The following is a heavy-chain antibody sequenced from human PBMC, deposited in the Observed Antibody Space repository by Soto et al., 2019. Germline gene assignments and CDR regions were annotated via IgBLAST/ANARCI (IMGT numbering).Heavy chain of an antibody. CDR3: AKAPNGIQDAFDI. Sequence: GGSLRLSCAASGFTFSSYAMSWVRQAPGKGLEWVSAISGSGGSTYYADSVKGRFTISRDNSKNTLYLQMNSLRAEDTAVYYWAKAPNGIQDAFDIWGQGTMVTVSS. CDR1: GFTFSSYA. J-gene: IGHJ3*02. CDR2: ISGSGGST. D-gene: IGHD1-1*01. V-gene: IGHV3-23*01.